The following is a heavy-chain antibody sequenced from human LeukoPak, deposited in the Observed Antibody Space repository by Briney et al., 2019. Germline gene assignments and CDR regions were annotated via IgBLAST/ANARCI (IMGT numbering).Heavy chain of an antibody. V-gene: IGHV3-7*01. CDR3: ARVAIFGVGSDAFDI. D-gene: IGHD3-3*01. CDR1: GFTFSSFW. J-gene: IGHJ3*02. CDR2: IKPDGSEE. Sequence: GGSLRLSCAASGFTFSSFWMNWVRQAPGMGLEWVANIKPDGSEEYFVDSVKGRFTISRDNAKNSVYLHMTSLRAEDTAVYYCARVAIFGVGSDAFDIWGQGTMVTVSS.